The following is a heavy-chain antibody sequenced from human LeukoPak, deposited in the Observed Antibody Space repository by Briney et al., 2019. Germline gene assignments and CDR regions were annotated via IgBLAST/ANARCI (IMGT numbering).Heavy chain of an antibody. CDR3: ARVGLGFDY. J-gene: IGHJ4*02. V-gene: IGHV4-4*02. Sequence: SETLSLTCSVSGGSISSSHWWSWVRLSPGKGLEWIGEIYHSGTTKYNPSLKSRVTISGDKSKNQFSLKLTSVTAADTAVYYCARVGLGFDYWGQGTLVTVSS. CDR1: GGSISSSHW. CDR2: IYHSGTT. D-gene: IGHD3/OR15-3a*01.